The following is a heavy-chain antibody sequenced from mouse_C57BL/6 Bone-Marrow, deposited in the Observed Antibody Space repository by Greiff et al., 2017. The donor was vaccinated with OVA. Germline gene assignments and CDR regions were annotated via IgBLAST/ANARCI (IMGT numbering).Heavy chain of an antibody. J-gene: IGHJ4*01. Sequence: EVKLVESGGGLVQPGGSLSLSCAASGFTFTDYYMSWVRQPPGKALEWLGFIRNKANGYTTEYSASVKGRFTISRDNSQSILYLQMNALRAEDSATYYCARCPPLSLYAMDYWGQGTSVTVSS. CDR2: IRNKANGYTT. V-gene: IGHV7-3*01. CDR3: ARCPPLSLYAMDY. D-gene: IGHD1-1*01. CDR1: GFTFTDYY.